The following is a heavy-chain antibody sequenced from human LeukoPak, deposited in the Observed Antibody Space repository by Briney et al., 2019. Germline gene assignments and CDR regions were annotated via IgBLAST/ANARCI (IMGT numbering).Heavy chain of an antibody. Sequence: ASVKVSCKASGGTFSSYAISWVRQAPGQGLEWMGWINPNSGGTNYAQKFQGRVTMTRDTSISTAYMELSRLRSDDTAVYYCARDPDLLAAAGTRPNWFDPWGQGTLVTVSS. CDR3: ARDPDLLAAAGTRPNWFDP. V-gene: IGHV1-2*02. CDR1: GGTFSSYA. D-gene: IGHD6-13*01. J-gene: IGHJ5*02. CDR2: INPNSGGT.